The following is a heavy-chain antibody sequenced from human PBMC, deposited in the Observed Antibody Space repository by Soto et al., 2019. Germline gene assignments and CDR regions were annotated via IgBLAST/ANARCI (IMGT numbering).Heavy chain of an antibody. CDR2: IWNDGSNK. CDR3: ARALFPDVDIYAMDV. Sequence: PGGSLRLSCAASGLTFRDHAMHWVRQAPGKGREWLAIIWNDGSNKFYAGSVQGRFTISRDNSKNTVYLQMNTLSAEDTAVYYCARALFPDVDIYAMDVWGQGTTVTVSS. D-gene: IGHD5-12*01. CDR1: GLTFRDHA. V-gene: IGHV3-33*01. J-gene: IGHJ6*02.